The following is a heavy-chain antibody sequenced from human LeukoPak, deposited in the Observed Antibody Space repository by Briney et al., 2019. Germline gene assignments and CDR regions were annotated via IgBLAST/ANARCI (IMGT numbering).Heavy chain of an antibody. CDR3: RIIYCKATNCYAKGDY. CDR2: IYYSGST. J-gene: IGHJ4*02. Sequence: SETLSLTCTVSGGSVNSSSYYWGWIRQPPGMGLEWIGSIYYSGSTYYNPSLKSRLTISVDTSNNQFSLNLSSVTAADTAVYYCRIIYCKATNCYAKGDYWSQGTLVTISS. D-gene: IGHD2-2*01. CDR1: GGSVNSSSYY. V-gene: IGHV4-39*01.